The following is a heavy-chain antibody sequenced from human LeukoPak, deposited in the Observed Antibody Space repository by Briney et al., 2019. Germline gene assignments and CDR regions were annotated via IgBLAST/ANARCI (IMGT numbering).Heavy chain of an antibody. CDR1: EFTVKSNY. J-gene: IGHJ6*02. CDR3: ARDKRASTVTTGGGYYYYGMDV. Sequence: PGGSLRLSCAASEFTVKSNYMSWVRQIPGKGLEWVSVIYSGGSTHYADSVKGRFTISRDNAKNSLYLQMNSLRAEDTAVYYCARDKRASTVTTGGGYYYYGMDVWGQGTTVTVSS. V-gene: IGHV3-53*01. D-gene: IGHD4-11*01. CDR2: IYSGGST.